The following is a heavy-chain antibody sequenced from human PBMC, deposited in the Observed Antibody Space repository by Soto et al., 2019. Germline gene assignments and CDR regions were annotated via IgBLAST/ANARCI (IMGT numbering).Heavy chain of an antibody. J-gene: IGHJ6*02. Sequence: SVKVSCKASGGTFSSYAISWVRQAPGQGLEWMGGIIPIFGTANYAQKFQGRVTITADESTSTAYMELSSLRSEDTAVYYCARVKGLPDHEYYYYGMDVWGQGTTVTVSS. V-gene: IGHV1-69*13. CDR2: IIPIFGTA. CDR3: ARVKGLPDHEYYYYGMDV. CDR1: GGTFSSYA. D-gene: IGHD5-18*01.